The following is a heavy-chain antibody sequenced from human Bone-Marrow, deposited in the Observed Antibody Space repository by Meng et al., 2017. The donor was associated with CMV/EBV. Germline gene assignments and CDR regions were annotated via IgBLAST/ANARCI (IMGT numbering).Heavy chain of an antibody. J-gene: IGHJ5*02. CDR1: GFTFSSYS. D-gene: IGHD3-10*01. CDR3: ARDRWLLWFGDGESWFDP. Sequence: GESLKISCAASGFTFSSYSMNWVRQAPGKGLEWVSYISSSSSTIYYADAVKGRFTISRDNAKNSLYLQMNSLRAEDTAVYYRARDRWLLWFGDGESWFDPWGQGTLVTVSS. CDR2: ISSSSSTI. V-gene: IGHV3-48*04.